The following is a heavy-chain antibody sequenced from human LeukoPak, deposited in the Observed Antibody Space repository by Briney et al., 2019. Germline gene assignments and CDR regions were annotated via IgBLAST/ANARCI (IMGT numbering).Heavy chain of an antibody. CDR1: GYTFTSYA. CDR2: MNLNSGDT. D-gene: IGHD2-2*01. CDR3: ARVPVPAPRRGLYFDY. V-gene: IGHV1-8*02. J-gene: IGHJ4*02. Sequence: ASVKVSCKASGYTFTSYAMNWVRQAPGQGLEWMGWMNLNSGDTYYAQNFQGRFSITSDTSKSTTYMDLASLAPDDTAVYYCARVPVPAPRRGLYFDYWGQGTLITVSS.